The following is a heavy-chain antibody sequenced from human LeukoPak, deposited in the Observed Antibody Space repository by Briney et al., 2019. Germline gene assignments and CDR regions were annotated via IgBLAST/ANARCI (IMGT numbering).Heavy chain of an antibody. V-gene: IGHV3-23*01. CDR2: ISGSGGST. CDR3: AKSDKFARALGY. CDR1: GFTFSSYA. Sequence: PGGSLRLSCAASGFTFSSYAMSWVRQAQAKGLEWVSAISGSGGSTYYADSVKGRFTISRDNSKNTLYLQMNSLRAEDTAVYYCAKSDKFARALGYWGQGTLVTVSS. J-gene: IGHJ4*02.